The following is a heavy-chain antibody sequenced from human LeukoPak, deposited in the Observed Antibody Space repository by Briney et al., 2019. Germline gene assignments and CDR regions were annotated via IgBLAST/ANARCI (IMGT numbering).Heavy chain of an antibody. CDR3: ARDHYDILTGYPYWYFDL. CDR2: IYYSGTT. Sequence: SETLSLTCTVSGGSISSSSYYWGWIRQPPGKGLEWIGSIYYSGTTNYNPSLRSRVSMSVDTSKNQFSLRLSSVTAADTAVYYCARDHYDILTGYPYWYFDLWGRGTLVTVSS. V-gene: IGHV4-39*07. J-gene: IGHJ2*01. D-gene: IGHD3-9*01. CDR1: GGSISSSSYY.